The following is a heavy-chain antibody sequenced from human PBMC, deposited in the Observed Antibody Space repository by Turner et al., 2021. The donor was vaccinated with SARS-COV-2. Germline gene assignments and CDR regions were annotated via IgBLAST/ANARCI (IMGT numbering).Heavy chain of an antibody. CDR3: AKDIGSGYGDYFDY. V-gene: IGHV3-9*01. Sequence: EVQLVESGGGLVQPGRSLRLSCAASGFTFEDYAMHWVRQAPGKGLEGVSGMSWNSGSRGYADSVKGRFTISRDNAKNSLYLQMNSLRAEDTALYYCAKDIGSGYGDYFDYWGQGTLVTVSS. CDR2: MSWNSGSR. CDR1: GFTFEDYA. D-gene: IGHD4-17*01. J-gene: IGHJ4*02.